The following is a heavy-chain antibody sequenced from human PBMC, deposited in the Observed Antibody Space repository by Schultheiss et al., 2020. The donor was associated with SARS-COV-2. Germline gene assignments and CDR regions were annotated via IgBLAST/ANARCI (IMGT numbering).Heavy chain of an antibody. V-gene: IGHV3-23*01. Sequence: GGSLRLSCAASGFTFSSYGMSWVRQAPGKGLEWVSAISGSGGSTYYADSVKGRFTISRDNSKNTLYLQMNSLRAEDTAVYYCAKGSMGWFGELLHWGQGTLVTVSS. CDR2: ISGSGGST. CDR3: AKGSMGWFGELLH. CDR1: GFTFSSYG. D-gene: IGHD3-10*01. J-gene: IGHJ4*02.